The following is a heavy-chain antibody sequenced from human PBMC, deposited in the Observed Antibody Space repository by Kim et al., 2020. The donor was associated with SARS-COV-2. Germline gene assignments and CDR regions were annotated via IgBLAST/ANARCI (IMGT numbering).Heavy chain of an antibody. Sequence: ASVKVSCKASGNTLTGYYIHWLRQAPGQGLEWLGWVNPNTGGAYYAQKFRGSVTITRDTSIATVFMEVTRLRSDDTAVYYCAGAIGREWISGYFYVMDVW. V-gene: IGHV1-2*02. D-gene: IGHD3-3*01. CDR1: GNTLTGYY. J-gene: IGHJ6*01. CDR3: AGAIGREWISGYFYVMDV. CDR2: VNPNTGGA.